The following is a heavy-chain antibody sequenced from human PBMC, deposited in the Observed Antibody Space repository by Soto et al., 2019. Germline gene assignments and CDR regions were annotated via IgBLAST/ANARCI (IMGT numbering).Heavy chain of an antibody. V-gene: IGHV1-69*01. Sequence: QVQLVQSGAEVKKPGSSVKVSCKASGGTFSSYAISWVRQAPGQGLEWMGGIIPISDTTNYAQKFKGRVTITADEYTSTAYMELSSLRSEDTAVYYCARSQGSSTSLEIYYYYYYGMDVWGQGTTVTVSS. CDR3: ARSQGSSTSLEIYYYYYYGMDV. D-gene: IGHD2-2*01. CDR1: GGTFSSYA. CDR2: IIPISDTT. J-gene: IGHJ6*02.